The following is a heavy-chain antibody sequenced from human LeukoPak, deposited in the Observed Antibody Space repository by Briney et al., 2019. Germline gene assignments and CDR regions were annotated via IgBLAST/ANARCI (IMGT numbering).Heavy chain of an antibody. CDR1: GFTFSSYG. CDR3: AKDLRSSSSFRGSY. J-gene: IGHJ4*02. D-gene: IGHD6-6*01. Sequence: QSGGSLRLSCAASGFTFSSYGMHWVRQAPGKGLEWVAVISYDGSNKYYADSVKGRFTISRDNSKNTLYLQMNSLRAEDTAVYYCAKDLRSSSSFRGSYWGQGTLVTVSS. V-gene: IGHV3-30*18. CDR2: ISYDGSNK.